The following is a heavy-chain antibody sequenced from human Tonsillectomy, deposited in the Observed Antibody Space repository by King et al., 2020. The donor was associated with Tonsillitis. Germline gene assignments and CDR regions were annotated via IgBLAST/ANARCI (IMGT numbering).Heavy chain of an antibody. CDR3: ARGYILTDHDACRI. Sequence: VQLQESGPGLVRPSETLSLTCTVSGDTIISDYWSWLRQPPGKGLEWIGNVFHSGGTNYNPSLKSRLTISKDLSKNQISLTLASVTAADTAVDYGARGYILTDHDACRIWGQETMVTVSS. V-gene: IGHV4-59*01. D-gene: IGHD3-9*01. J-gene: IGHJ3*02. CDR2: VFHSGGT. CDR1: GDTIISDY.